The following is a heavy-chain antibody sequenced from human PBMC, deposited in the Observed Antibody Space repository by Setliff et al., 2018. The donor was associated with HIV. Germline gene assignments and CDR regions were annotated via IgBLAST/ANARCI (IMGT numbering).Heavy chain of an antibody. Sequence: ASVKVSCKASGYTFTDYYIHWVRQAPGQGLEWMGWINPKSGNTKYAQKFQDRVTMTRDTSISTAYMELSRLTSDDTAVYYCARAIAWGGSYWNFDYWGRGTLVTVSS. CDR1: GYTFTDYY. J-gene: IGHJ4*02. D-gene: IGHD1-26*01. CDR3: ARAIAWGGSYWNFDY. V-gene: IGHV1-2*02. CDR2: INPKSGNT.